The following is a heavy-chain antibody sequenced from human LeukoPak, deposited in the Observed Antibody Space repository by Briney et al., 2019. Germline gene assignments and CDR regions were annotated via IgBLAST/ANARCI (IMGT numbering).Heavy chain of an antibody. D-gene: IGHD3-3*01. V-gene: IGHV3-9*01. CDR3: AKAASSYDFWSGYLPTGGGYYFDY. CDR1: GFTFDDYA. J-gene: IGHJ4*02. CDR2: ISWNSGSI. Sequence: GRSLRLSCAASGFTFDDYAMHWVRQAPGKGLEWVSGISWNSGSIGYADPVKGRFTISRDNAKNSLYLQMNSLRAEDTALYYCAKAASSYDFWSGYLPTGGGYYFDYWGQGTLVTVSS.